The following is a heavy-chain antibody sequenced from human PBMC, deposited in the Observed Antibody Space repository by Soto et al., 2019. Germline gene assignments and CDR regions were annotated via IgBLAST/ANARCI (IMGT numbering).Heavy chain of an antibody. CDR2: ISVSGAST. Sequence: PGGSLRLSCAASGFTFSSYAMSWVRQAPGKGLEWVSAISVSGASTYYADSVKGRFTISRDNSKNTLYLQMDSLRVEDTAVYYCAREQYDGSGPDYRGQGTQVTVSS. CDR1: GFTFSSYA. D-gene: IGHD3-22*01. V-gene: IGHV3-23*01. CDR3: AREQYDGSGPDY. J-gene: IGHJ4*02.